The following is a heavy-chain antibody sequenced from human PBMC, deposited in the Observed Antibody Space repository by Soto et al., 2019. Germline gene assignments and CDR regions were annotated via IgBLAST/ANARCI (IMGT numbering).Heavy chain of an antibody. Sequence: QVQLVESGGGVVQPGRSLRLSCAASGFAFSSYGMHWVRQDPGKGLEWVAVIWYDGSNKYYADSVKGRFTISRDNSKNTLYLQMNSLRAEDTAVYYCARDPGGDIVVVPAAMFDYWGQGTLVTVSS. CDR3: ARDPGGDIVVVPAAMFDY. CDR2: IWYDGSNK. CDR1: GFAFSSYG. D-gene: IGHD2-2*01. V-gene: IGHV3-33*01. J-gene: IGHJ4*02.